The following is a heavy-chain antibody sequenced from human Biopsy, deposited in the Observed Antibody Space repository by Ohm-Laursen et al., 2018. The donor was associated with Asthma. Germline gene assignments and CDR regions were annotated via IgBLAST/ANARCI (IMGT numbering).Heavy chain of an antibody. J-gene: IGHJ6*02. CDR2: TNERGVT. Sequence: GTLSLTCAVSPGSFSGFFWTWIRQSPGQGLGRIGETNERGVTNNNPSLKSRVSISIDTYWNRVSLKLTSVTAADTAVYYCARGPELDVWGQGTTVTVSS. CDR1: PGSFSGFF. CDR3: ARGPELDV. V-gene: IGHV4-34*01.